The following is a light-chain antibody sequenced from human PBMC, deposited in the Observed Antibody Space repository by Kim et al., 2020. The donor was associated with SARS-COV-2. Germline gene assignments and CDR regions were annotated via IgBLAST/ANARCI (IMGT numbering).Light chain of an antibody. V-gene: IGKV3-15*01. CDR3: HQYNGRHS. Sequence: SGAPEEGVLPSRGTRQSVSSNLAWYQHKPGQAPRLLVYGASTRATGVPARFSGSGSATEFTLTISSLQSEDFAVYFCHQYNGRHSFGQGTKVDIK. CDR1: QSVSSN. CDR2: GAS. J-gene: IGKJ1*01.